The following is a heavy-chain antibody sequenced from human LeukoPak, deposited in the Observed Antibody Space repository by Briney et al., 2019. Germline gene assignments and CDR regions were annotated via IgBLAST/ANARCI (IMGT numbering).Heavy chain of an antibody. V-gene: IGHV3-21*01. J-gene: IGHJ4*02. CDR3: ASHYGSGSSPFDH. CDR2: ISRSNSLI. Sequence: GGSLRLSCAASGFTFSSYTMNWVRQAPGKGLEWVSSISRSNSLIYYADSVKGRFTISRDDARNSLYLQMNSLRAEDTAVYYCASHYGSGSSPFDHWGQGTLVTVST. D-gene: IGHD3-10*01. CDR1: GFTFSSYT.